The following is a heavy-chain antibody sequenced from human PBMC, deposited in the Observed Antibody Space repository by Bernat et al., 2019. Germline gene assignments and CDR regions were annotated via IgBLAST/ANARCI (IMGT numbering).Heavy chain of an antibody. Sequence: QVQLQESGPGLVKPSGTLSLTCAVSGGSISSSNWWSWVRQPPGKGLEWIGEIYHSGSTNYNPSLKSRVTISVDKSKTQFSLKLSSVTAADAAVYYCARENDYGDEVNWFDPWGQGTLVTVSS. J-gene: IGHJ5*02. CDR3: ARENDYGDEVNWFDP. D-gene: IGHD4-17*01. CDR2: IYHSGST. V-gene: IGHV4-4*02. CDR1: GGSISSSNW.